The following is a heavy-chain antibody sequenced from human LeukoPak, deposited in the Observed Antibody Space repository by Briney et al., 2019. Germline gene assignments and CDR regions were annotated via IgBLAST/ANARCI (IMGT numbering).Heavy chain of an antibody. Sequence: GGSLRLSCAASGFTFSSSGMSWVRQAPGKGLGWVSTFTATPSTYYADSVKGRFTISRDNSKSTLYLQMNSLRADDTAVYYCAKEASSSWHQLDSWGPGSLVTVSS. CDR2: FTATPST. CDR3: AKEASSSWHQLDS. CDR1: GFTFSSSG. J-gene: IGHJ4*02. V-gene: IGHV3-23*01. D-gene: IGHD6-13*01.